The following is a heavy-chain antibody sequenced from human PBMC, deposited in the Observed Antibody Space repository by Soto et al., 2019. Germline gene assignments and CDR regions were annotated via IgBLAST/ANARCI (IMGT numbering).Heavy chain of an antibody. V-gene: IGHV3-23*01. CDR3: AKTLYGGCDY. CDR1: GFTFSTYG. D-gene: IGHD5-12*01. Sequence: RLSCLASGFTFSTYGMSWVRQAPGKGLEWVSGIGGNGVTTHYADSVRGRFTISRDNSKNMVYLQMNSLRVEDTAVYYCAKTLYGGCDYWGRRTQVTVSS. CDR2: IGGNGVTT. J-gene: IGHJ4*02.